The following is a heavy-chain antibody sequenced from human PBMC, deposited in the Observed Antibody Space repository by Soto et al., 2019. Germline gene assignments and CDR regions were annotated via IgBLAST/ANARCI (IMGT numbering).Heavy chain of an antibody. CDR2: ISGSGGST. CDR3: AKQRVVAATPSYYYMDV. CDR1: GFTFSSYA. V-gene: IGHV3-23*01. Sequence: GGSLRLSCAASGFTFSSYAMSWVRQAPGKGLEWVSAISGSGGSTYYADSVKGRFTISRDNSKNTLYLQMNSLRAEDTAVYYCAKQRVVAATPSYYYMDVWGKGTTVTVSS. D-gene: IGHD2-15*01. J-gene: IGHJ6*03.